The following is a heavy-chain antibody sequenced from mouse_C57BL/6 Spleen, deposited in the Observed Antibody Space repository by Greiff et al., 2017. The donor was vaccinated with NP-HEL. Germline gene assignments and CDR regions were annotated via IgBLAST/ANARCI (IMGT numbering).Heavy chain of an antibody. CDR2: ISYDGSN. V-gene: IGHV3-6*01. CDR3: ARGLYAMDY. J-gene: IGHJ4*01. CDR1: GYSIPSGYY. Sequence: EVQLQQSGPGLVKPSQSLSLTCSVTGYSIPSGYYWYWIRQFPGNILEWMGYISYDGSNNYNPSLNNRISIPRDTSKNQFFLKLNSVTTEDTATHYCARGLYAMDYWGQGTSVTVSS.